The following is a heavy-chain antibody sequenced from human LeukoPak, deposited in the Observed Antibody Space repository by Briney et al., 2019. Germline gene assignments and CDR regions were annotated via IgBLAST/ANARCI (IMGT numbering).Heavy chain of an antibody. CDR2: IGTSDSII. V-gene: IGHV3-11*01. CDR3: ATGQGEGITTPFDY. D-gene: IGHD1-20*01. J-gene: IGHJ4*02. CDR1: GFTFSDYY. Sequence: GGSLRLSCAASGFTFSDYYMTWIRQAPGKGLEWVSYIGTSDSIIYYADSVKGRFTISRDNAKNSLYLQMNSLIAEDTALYYCATGQGEGITTPFDYWGPGTLVTGSS.